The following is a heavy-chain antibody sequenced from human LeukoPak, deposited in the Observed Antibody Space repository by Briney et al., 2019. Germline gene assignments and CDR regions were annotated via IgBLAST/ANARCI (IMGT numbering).Heavy chain of an antibody. CDR3: ARVDGYNWDFDY. J-gene: IGHJ4*02. CDR2: INPNSGGT. D-gene: IGHD5-24*01. CDR1: GYTFTGYY. Sequence: ASVKVSCKASGYTFTGYYMHWVRPAPGQGLEWMGWINPNSGGTNYAQKFQGRVTMTRDTSISTAYMELSRLRSGDTAVYYCARVDGYNWDFDYWGQGTLVTVSS. V-gene: IGHV1-2*02.